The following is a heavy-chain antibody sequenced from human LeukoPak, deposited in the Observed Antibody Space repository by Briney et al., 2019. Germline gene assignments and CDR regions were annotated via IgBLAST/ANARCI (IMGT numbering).Heavy chain of an antibody. CDR1: GGSFSGYY. Sequence: SETLSLTCAVYGGSFSGYYWSWIRQPPGKGLEWIGEINHSGSTNYNPPLKSRVTISVDTSKNQFSLKLSSVTAADTAVYYCARGEPPDGDAFDIWGQGTMVTVSS. D-gene: IGHD1-14*01. CDR3: ARGEPPDGDAFDI. CDR2: INHSGST. V-gene: IGHV4-34*01. J-gene: IGHJ3*02.